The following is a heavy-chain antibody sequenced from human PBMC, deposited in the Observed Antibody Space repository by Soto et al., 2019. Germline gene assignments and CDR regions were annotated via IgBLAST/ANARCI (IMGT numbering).Heavy chain of an antibody. Sequence: SETLSLTCAVYDESFSEYYWTWIRQPPGKGLEWIGELKRRGSTTYNPALKSRVAISVDTSKKQFSLNLISVTAADTAVYYCARERIESIYYGMDVWGQGTKVTVSS. CDR2: LKRRGST. CDR1: DESFSEYY. D-gene: IGHD1-1*01. J-gene: IGHJ6*02. V-gene: IGHV4-34*01. CDR3: ARERIESIYYGMDV.